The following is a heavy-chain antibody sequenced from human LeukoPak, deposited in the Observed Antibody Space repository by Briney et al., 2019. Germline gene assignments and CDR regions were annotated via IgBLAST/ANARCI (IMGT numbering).Heavy chain of an antibody. V-gene: IGHV3-23*01. CDR2: ISGSGGST. CDR1: GFTFSSYA. CDR3: ARVRTGNWFDP. Sequence: GGSLRLSCAASGFTFSSYAMSWVRQAPGKGLEWVSAISGSGGSTYYADSVKGRFTISRDNAKNSLYLQMNSLRAEDTAVYYCARVRTGNWFDPWGQGTLVTVSS. J-gene: IGHJ5*02. D-gene: IGHD7-27*01.